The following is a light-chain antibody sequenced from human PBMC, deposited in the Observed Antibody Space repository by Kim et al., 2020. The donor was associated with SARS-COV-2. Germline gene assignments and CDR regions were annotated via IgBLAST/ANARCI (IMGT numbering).Light chain of an antibody. CDR2: YTS. J-gene: IGKJ2*01. CDR1: ESMGSS. V-gene: IGKV6D-21*02. CDR3: HQSHSLPYT. Sequence: GRPGEKVTITCRASESMGSSLHWYQLKPDQSPKLVIKYTSQSISGVPSRFSGSGSGTDFTLTINRLEAEDAAAYFCHQSHSLPYTFGQGTKLEI.